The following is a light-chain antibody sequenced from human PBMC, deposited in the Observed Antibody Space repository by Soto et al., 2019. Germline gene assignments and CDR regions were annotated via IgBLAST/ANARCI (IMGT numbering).Light chain of an antibody. CDR1: QSVSSN. Sequence: EIVMTQSPATLSVSPGERATLSCRASQSVSSNLAWYQQKPGQAPRLLIYGASTRATGIPARFSGRGSGTEVTLTISSLQSEDFAVYYCQQYNNWQLTFGGGTKVEIK. CDR3: QQYNNWQLT. J-gene: IGKJ4*01. CDR2: GAS. V-gene: IGKV3-15*01.